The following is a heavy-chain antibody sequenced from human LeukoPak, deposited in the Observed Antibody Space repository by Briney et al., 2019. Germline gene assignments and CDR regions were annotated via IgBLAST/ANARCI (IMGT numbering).Heavy chain of an antibody. CDR3: ARASLYYDSSNYAFDI. V-gene: IGHV3-7*01. J-gene: IGHJ3*02. CDR2: IKPDGSDQ. Sequence: PGGSLRLSCAASGFTFSSYWMSWVRQAPGKGLEWVANIKPDGSDQYYVDSVKGRFTISRDNAKNTLYLQMNSLRAEDTAVYYCARASLYYDSSNYAFDIWGQGTMVTVSS. D-gene: IGHD3-22*01. CDR1: GFTFSSYW.